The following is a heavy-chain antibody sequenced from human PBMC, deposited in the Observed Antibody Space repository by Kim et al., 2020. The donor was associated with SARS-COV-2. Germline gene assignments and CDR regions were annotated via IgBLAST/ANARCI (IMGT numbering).Heavy chain of an antibody. V-gene: IGHV4-59*09. CDR3: ARGDMTMVAANWFDP. J-gene: IGHJ5*02. D-gene: IGHD4-17*01. Sequence: SLKSRVTISVDTSKNQFSLKLSSVTAADTAVYYCARGDMTMVAANWFDPWGQGTLVTVSS.